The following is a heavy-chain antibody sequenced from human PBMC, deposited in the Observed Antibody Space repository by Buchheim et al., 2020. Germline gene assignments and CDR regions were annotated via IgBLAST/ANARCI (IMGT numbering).Heavy chain of an antibody. J-gene: IGHJ4*02. D-gene: IGHD6-19*01. Sequence: QVQLVQSGAEVKKPGASVKVSCKATGYTYTGYYMHWVRQAPGQGLEWMGWINPNSGGTKYAQKFQGRVTMTRDTSISTGYMELSRLRSDDTAVYYCARDGIAEAGWDYWGQGTL. CDR2: INPNSGGT. CDR1: GYTYTGYY. CDR3: ARDGIAEAGWDY. V-gene: IGHV1-2*02.